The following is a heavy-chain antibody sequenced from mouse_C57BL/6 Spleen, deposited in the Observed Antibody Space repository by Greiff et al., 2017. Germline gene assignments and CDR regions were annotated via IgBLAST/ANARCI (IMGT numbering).Heavy chain of an antibody. D-gene: IGHD2-1*01. CDR2: IYPGSGNT. J-gene: IGHJ4*01. Sequence: QVQLQQSGAELVRPGASVKLSCKASGYTFTDYYINWVKQRPGQGLEWIARIYPGSGNTYYNEKFKGKATLTAEKSSSTAYMQLSSLTSEDSAVYFCAREGLLNYAMDYWGQGTSVTVSS. CDR3: AREGLLNYAMDY. CDR1: GYTFTDYY. V-gene: IGHV1-76*01.